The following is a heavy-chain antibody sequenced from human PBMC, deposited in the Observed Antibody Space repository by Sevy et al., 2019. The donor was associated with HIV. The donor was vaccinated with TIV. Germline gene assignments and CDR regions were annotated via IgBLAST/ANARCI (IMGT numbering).Heavy chain of an antibody. Sequence: GGSLRLSCASSGITFSESLMSWVRQAPGKGLEWVASIKQDGSQKYYVDSVKGRFSISRDNAKNSLYRQMNSLRGDDTALYYCARVFSGSAPGFDYWGQGTLVTVSS. D-gene: IGHD6-19*01. J-gene: IGHJ4*02. CDR3: ARVFSGSAPGFDY. CDR1: GITFSESL. V-gene: IGHV3-7*01. CDR2: IKQDGSQK.